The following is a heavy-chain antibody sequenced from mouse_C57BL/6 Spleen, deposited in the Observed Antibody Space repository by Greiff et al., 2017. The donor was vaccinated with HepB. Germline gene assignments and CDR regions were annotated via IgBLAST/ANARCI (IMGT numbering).Heavy chain of an antibody. V-gene: IGHV3-6*01. CDR1: GYSITSGYY. J-gene: IGHJ1*03. CDR2: ISYDGSN. CDR3: AREVLTWYFDV. D-gene: IGHD2-13*01. Sequence: VQLKESGPGLVKPSQSLSLTCSVTGYSITSGYYWNWIRQFPGNKLEWMGYISYDGSNNYNPSLKNRISITRDTSKNQFFLKLNSVTTEDTATYYCAREVLTWYFDVWGTGTTVTVSS.